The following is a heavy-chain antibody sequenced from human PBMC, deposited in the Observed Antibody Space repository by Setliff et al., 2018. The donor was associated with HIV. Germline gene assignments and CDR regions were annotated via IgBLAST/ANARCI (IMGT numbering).Heavy chain of an antibody. CDR2: ISNDETTT. V-gene: IGHV3-74*01. Sequence: LRLSCVVSGVTFSIYSMAWVRQVPGKGPVWVSCISNDETTTNYADSVKGRFTVSRDNAKNTVYLQMNSLRAEDTAVYYCVRGPIHGGFDFWGQGALVTVS. CDR1: GVTFSIYS. CDR3: VRGPIHGGFDF. J-gene: IGHJ4*02. D-gene: IGHD3-16*01.